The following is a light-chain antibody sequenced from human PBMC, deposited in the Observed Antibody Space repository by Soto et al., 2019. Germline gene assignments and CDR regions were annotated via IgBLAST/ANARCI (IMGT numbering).Light chain of an antibody. CDR2: DAS. Sequence: EIVLTQSPDTLSLSPGERATLSCRASQSVRSNYLAWYQQKPGQAPRFLIYDASSRATGIPDRFSGSGSGTDFTLTISRLEPDDRAVYYCQQYGSSPLTFGGGTKVESK. CDR1: QSVRSNY. V-gene: IGKV3-20*01. CDR3: QQYGSSPLT. J-gene: IGKJ4*01.